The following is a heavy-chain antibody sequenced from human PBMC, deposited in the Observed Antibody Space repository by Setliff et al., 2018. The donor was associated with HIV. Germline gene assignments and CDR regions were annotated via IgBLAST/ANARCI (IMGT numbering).Heavy chain of an antibody. CDR1: GDSISSGSYY. D-gene: IGHD4-17*01. CDR2: IYYSGST. V-gene: IGHV4-61*01. J-gene: IGHJ3*02. Sequence: SLTCSVSGDSISSGSYYWSWIRQPPGKGLEWIGYIYYSGSTKYNPSLKSRVTMSVDTSKNQLSLKLSSLTAADTAVYYCARDRPPSTVDMLGAFDRWGQGTMVTVSS. CDR3: ARDRPPSTVDMLGAFDR.